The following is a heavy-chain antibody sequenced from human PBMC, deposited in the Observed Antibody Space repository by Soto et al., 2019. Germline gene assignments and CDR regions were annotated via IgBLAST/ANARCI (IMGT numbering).Heavy chain of an antibody. CDR3: ARDLTIAVAGPYFDY. CDR2: IVVGSGIT. V-gene: IGHV1-3*01. D-gene: IGHD6-19*01. Sequence: ASVKVSCKASGYSFNTHTMVWVRQAPGERLEWIGWIVVGSGITIYAQKFQERVTITRDISTSTVYMELSSLRSEDTAVYYCARDLTIAVAGPYFDYWGQGTLVTVSS. J-gene: IGHJ4*02. CDR1: GYSFNTHT.